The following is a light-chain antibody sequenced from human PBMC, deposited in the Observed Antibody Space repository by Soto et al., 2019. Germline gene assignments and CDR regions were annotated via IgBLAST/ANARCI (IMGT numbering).Light chain of an antibody. CDR1: QDISTY. CDR3: QQCYNTPIT. Sequence: DIQMTQSPSSLSASVGDRVTITCQASQDISTYLNWYQQKPGKAPKLLIYAASSLQTGVPSRFSGSGSGTDFTFTISSLQPEDIATYYCQQCYNTPITFGQGTRLEIK. V-gene: IGKV1-39*01. CDR2: AAS. J-gene: IGKJ5*01.